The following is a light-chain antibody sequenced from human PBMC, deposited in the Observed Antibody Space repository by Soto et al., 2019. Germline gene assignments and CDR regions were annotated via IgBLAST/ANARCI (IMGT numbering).Light chain of an antibody. CDR3: HQYSSYSWT. J-gene: IGKJ1*01. V-gene: IGKV1-5*01. CDR2: DAS. Sequence: DIQMTQSPSTLSASVGDRFTITFQASQDISNYLNWYQQKPGKAPKLLIYDASSLESGVPSRFSGRGSGTEFTLTISSLQPDDFATYYCHQYSSYSWTFGQGTKVDIK. CDR1: QDISNY.